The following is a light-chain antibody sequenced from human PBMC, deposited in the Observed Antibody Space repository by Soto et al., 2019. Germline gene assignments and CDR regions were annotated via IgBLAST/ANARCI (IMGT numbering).Light chain of an antibody. J-gene: IGLJ2*01. Sequence: QSVLTQPRSVSGSPGQSVTISCTGTSSDVGGYKYVSWYQQHPGKVPKLMMFDVSERPSGVPDRFSGSKSGNTASLSISGLQAEDEADYYCATWDDSLNDVVFGGGTKLTV. CDR2: DVS. CDR3: ATWDDSLNDVV. V-gene: IGLV2-11*01. CDR1: SSDVGGYKY.